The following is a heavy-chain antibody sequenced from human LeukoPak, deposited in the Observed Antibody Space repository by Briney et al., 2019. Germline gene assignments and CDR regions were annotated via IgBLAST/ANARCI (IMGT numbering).Heavy chain of an antibody. CDR2: INPNSGGT. CDR3: ARGKYSGSSDAFDI. V-gene: IGHV1-2*06. J-gene: IGHJ3*02. Sequence: GASVKVSCKASGSTFTGYYMHWVRQAPGQGLEWMGRINPNSGGTNYAQKFQGRVTMTRDTSISTAYMELSRLRSDDTAVYYCARGKYSGSSDAFDIWGQGTMVTVSS. D-gene: IGHD1-26*01. CDR1: GSTFTGYY.